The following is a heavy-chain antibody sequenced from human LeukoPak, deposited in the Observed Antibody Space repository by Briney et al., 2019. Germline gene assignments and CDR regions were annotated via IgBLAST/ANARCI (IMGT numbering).Heavy chain of an antibody. V-gene: IGHV3-15*07. CDR3: TTDGGKRY. Sequence: GGSLRLSCAVSGIIFRNAWMNWVRQAPGKGLEWVGRIKSEVDGGTIDYAAPVKGRFTISRDDSKNTLYLQMNSLKTEDTAVYYCTTDGGKRYWGQGTLVTVSS. CDR2: IKSEVDGGTI. J-gene: IGHJ4*02. D-gene: IGHD4-23*01. CDR1: GIIFRNAW.